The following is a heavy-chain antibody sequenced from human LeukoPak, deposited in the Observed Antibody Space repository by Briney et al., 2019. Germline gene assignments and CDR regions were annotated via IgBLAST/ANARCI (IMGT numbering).Heavy chain of an antibody. CDR2: IKGDTSYA. CDR1: GFMFNNYW. J-gene: IGHJ4*02. Sequence: GGSLRLSCAASGFMFNNYWMHWVRQAPGRGLEWVSRIKGDTSYANYADSVKGRFTIPRDNAKSTLYLQMDSLTIEDTAVYFCARDNDVWSLDFWGQGTLVTVSS. V-gene: IGHV3-74*01. CDR3: ARDNDVWSLDF. D-gene: IGHD3-3*01.